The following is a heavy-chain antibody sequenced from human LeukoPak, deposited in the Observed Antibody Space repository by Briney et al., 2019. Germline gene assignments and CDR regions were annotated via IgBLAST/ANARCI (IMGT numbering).Heavy chain of an antibody. CDR3: ARDPGTYYYDSSGYYSGVGLREFGY. CDR1: GFTFSSYG. D-gene: IGHD3-22*01. V-gene: IGHV3-33*01. J-gene: IGHJ4*02. CDR2: IWYDGSNK. Sequence: PGRSLRLSCAASGFTFSSYGMHWVRQAPGKGLEWVAVIWYDGSNKYYADSVKGRFTISRDNSKNTLYLQMNSLRAEDTAVYYCARDPGTYYYDSSGYYSGVGLREFGYWGQGTLVTVSS.